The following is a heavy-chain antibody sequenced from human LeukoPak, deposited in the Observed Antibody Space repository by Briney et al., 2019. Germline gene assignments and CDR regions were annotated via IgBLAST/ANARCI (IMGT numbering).Heavy chain of an antibody. V-gene: IGHV3-23*01. J-gene: IGHJ3*02. CDR1: GFTFSSYA. CDR2: ISGSGGST. Sequence: GGSLTLSCAASGFTFSSYAMSWLRQAPGKGLEWVSDISGSGGSTYYADSVKGRFTISRDNSKNTLYLQMNSLRAEDTAVYYCAKGFWSGYLRGAFDIWGQGTMVTVSS. D-gene: IGHD3-3*01. CDR3: AKGFWSGYLRGAFDI.